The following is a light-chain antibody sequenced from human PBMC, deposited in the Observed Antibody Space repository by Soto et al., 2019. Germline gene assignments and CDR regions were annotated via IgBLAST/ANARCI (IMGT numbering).Light chain of an antibody. CDR3: RQCIKHPYT. CDR1: QSLLHSDGKTF. J-gene: IGKJ2*01. Sequence: DIVMTQTPVSLSVTPGQPASISCKSSQSLLHSDGKTFLYWYLQRPGQPPQLLISEVSSRFSRVANRFSGSGSGTDFKLKLSRVEADDAGGYYCRQCIKHPYTCGQGTKLEIK. CDR2: EVS. V-gene: IGKV2D-29*01.